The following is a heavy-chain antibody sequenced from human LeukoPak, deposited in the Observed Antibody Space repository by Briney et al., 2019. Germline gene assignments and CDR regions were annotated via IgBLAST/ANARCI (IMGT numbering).Heavy chain of an antibody. CDR1: GFTLSSYG. Sequence: PGRSLRLFCAASGFTLSSYGMHWVRQAPGKGLEWVAVIWYDGRNKYYADSVKGRFTISRDNSKNTLYLQMNSLRAEDTAVYYCARDWRYCSVGSCYRGGYYFDYWGQGTLVTVSS. CDR2: IWYDGRNK. D-gene: IGHD2-15*01. CDR3: ARDWRYCSVGSCYRGGYYFDY. J-gene: IGHJ4*02. V-gene: IGHV3-33*01.